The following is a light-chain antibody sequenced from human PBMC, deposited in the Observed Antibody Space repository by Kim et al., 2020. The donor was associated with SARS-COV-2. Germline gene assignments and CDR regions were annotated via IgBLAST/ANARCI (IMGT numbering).Light chain of an antibody. CDR2: DVS. J-gene: IGLJ2*01. CDR1: NSEVGGYNC. CDR3: SSYTTASTVV. V-gene: IGLV2-14*03. Sequence: IPLSRPGTNSEVGGYNCVAWDQHHPGKAPKVMIYDVSKRPSGVSNRFSGSKSGNTASLTISGLQAEDGAGYYCSSYTTASTVVFGGGTQLTVL.